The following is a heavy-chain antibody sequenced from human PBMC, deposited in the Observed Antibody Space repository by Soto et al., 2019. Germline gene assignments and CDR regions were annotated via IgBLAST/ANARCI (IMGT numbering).Heavy chain of an antibody. CDR3: ARMGDFWSGPGELDP. CDR2: INHSGST. J-gene: IGHJ5*02. Sequence: SETLSLTCAVYGGSFSGYYWSWIRQPPGKGLEWIGEINHSGSTNYNPSLKSRVTISVDTSKNQFSLKLTPVTAADTAVYYCARMGDFWSGPGELDPWGQGTLVTVSS. D-gene: IGHD3-3*01. V-gene: IGHV4-34*01. CDR1: GGSFSGYY.